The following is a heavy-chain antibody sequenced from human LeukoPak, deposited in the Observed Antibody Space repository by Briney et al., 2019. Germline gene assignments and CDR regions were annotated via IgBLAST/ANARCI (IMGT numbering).Heavy chain of an antibody. V-gene: IGHV3-21*01. D-gene: IGHD6-19*01. CDR1: GFTFSSYS. J-gene: IGHJ4*02. CDR2: ISSSSSYI. CDR3: ARDQQVAGLFDY. Sequence: GGSLRLSCAASGFTFSSYSMNWVHQAPGKGLEWVSSISSSSSYIYYADSVKGRFTISRDNAKNSLYLQMNSLRAEDTAVYYCARDQQVAGLFDYWGQGTLVTVSS.